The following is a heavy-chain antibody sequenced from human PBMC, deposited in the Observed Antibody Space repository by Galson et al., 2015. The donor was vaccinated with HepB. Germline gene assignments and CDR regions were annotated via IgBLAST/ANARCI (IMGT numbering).Heavy chain of an antibody. CDR3: ARDGSSGWYGWFDP. Sequence: SLRLSCAASGFTFSNYGMHWVRQAPGKGLEWVAVIWYDGRRQHYAASVKGRFTISRDNSKNTLYLQMDSLRVDDTAVYFCARDGSSGWYGWFDPWGQGTLVTVSS. D-gene: IGHD6-19*01. J-gene: IGHJ5*02. CDR2: IWYDGRRQ. V-gene: IGHV3-33*01. CDR1: GFTFSNYG.